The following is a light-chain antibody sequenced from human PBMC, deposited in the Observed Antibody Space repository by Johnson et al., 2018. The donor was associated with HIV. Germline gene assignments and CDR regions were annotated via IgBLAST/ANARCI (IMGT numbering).Light chain of an antibody. V-gene: IGLV1-51*01. CDR1: TSNFENYY. CDR2: DNN. CDR3: GTWDSSLIVDL. J-gene: IGLJ1*01. Sequence: QSVLTQPPSVSAAPGQRVTISCSGSTSNFENYYVSWYQHLPGTAPKLLIYDNNKRPSGIPDRFSGSKSGTSATLGITGLQTGDEDDDYCGTWDSSLIVDLCGTGTKVTVL.